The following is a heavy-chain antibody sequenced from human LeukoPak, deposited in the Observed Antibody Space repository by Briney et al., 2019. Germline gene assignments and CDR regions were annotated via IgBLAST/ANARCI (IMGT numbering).Heavy chain of an antibody. V-gene: IGHV3-74*01. CDR3: ARSGRGGAFDI. J-gene: IGHJ3*02. Sequence: SGGSLRLSCAASGFSFSSYAMHWVRQGPGKGLVWVSRIYSDGSRTNYADSVKGRFTISGDNAKNTLYLQMNSLRAEDTAVYYCARSGRGGAFDIWGQGTMVTVSS. D-gene: IGHD1-26*01. CDR2: IYSDGSRT. CDR1: GFSFSSYA.